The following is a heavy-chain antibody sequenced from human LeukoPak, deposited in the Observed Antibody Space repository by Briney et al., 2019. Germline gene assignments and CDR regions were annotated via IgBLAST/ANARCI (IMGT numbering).Heavy chain of an antibody. V-gene: IGHV3-23*01. CDR1: GFTLSSYA. J-gene: IGHJ4*02. CDR2: ISGSGGST. D-gene: IGHD1-20*01. Sequence: GGSLRLSCAPSGFTLSSYAMSWVRQAPGKGLEWVSAISGSGGSTYYADSAKGRFPISRENSKNTLSLQMNSLTAQNTPVYNVATLLNWNAGGDYWGQGTLVTVSS. CDR3: ATLLNWNAGGDY.